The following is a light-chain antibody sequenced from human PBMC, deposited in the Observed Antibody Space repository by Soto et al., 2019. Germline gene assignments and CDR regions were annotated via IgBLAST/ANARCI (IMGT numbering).Light chain of an antibody. CDR3: QKYNSAPWT. V-gene: IGKV1-27*01. CDR2: AAS. Sequence: DIQMTQSPSSLSASVGDRVTITCRASQDISNYLAWYQQKPGTVPNLLIYAASTLQSGVPSRFSGSGSGTDFTLTISSLQPEDVATYYCQKYNSAPWTFDQGTKVEIK. J-gene: IGKJ1*01. CDR1: QDISNY.